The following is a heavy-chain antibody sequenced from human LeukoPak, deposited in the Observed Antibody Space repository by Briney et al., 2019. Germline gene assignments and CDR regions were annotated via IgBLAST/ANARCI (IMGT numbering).Heavy chain of an antibody. CDR2: ISAYNGNT. J-gene: IGHJ4*02. Sequence: ASVKVSCKASGYTFTSYGISWVRQAPGQGLEWMGWISAYNGNTNYAQKLQGRVTMTTDTSTSTAYMELRSLRSDDTAVYYCARGSRPYYYDSSGYSLIDYWGQGTLVTVSS. CDR1: GYTFTSYG. CDR3: ARGSRPYYYDSSGYSLIDY. V-gene: IGHV1-18*01. D-gene: IGHD3-22*01.